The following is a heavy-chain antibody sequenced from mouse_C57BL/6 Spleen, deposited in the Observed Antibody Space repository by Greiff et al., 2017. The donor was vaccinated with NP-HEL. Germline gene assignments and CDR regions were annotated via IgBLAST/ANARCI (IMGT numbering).Heavy chain of an antibody. CDR3: ARNEAYYDGGWFAY. CDR1: GYTFTDYY. J-gene: IGHJ3*01. V-gene: IGHV1-76*01. D-gene: IGHD2-4*01. Sequence: QVQLQQSGAELVRPGASVKLSCKASGYTFTDYYINWVKQRPGQGLEWIARIYPGSGNTYYNEKFKGKATLTAEKSSSTAYMQLSSLTSEDSAVYFCARNEAYYDGGWFAYWGQGTLVTVSA. CDR2: IYPGSGNT.